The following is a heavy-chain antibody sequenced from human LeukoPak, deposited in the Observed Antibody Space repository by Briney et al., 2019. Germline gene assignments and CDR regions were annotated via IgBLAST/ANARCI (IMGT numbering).Heavy chain of an antibody. CDR3: ARRSGSYFDY. CDR1: GYSISSGYY. Sequence: SETLSLTCTVSGYSISSGYYWGWIRQPPGKGLEWIGSIYHSGRTYYNPSLKSRVTISVDTSKNQFSLKLSSVTAADTAVYYCARRSGSYFDYWGQGTLVTVSS. J-gene: IGHJ4*02. V-gene: IGHV4-38-2*02. D-gene: IGHD1-26*01. CDR2: IYHSGRT.